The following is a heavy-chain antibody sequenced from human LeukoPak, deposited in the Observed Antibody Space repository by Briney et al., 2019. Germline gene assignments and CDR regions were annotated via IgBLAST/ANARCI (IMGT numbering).Heavy chain of an antibody. Sequence: ASVKVSFKSSVYIFTGYYMHWVRQAPGQGLEWMGWINPNNGGKNYAQKFQGRVTMTRDTSISTAYMELNRLRSDDTAVYYCARDPYSNYFDYWGQGTLVTVSS. CDR1: VYIFTGYY. D-gene: IGHD5-18*01. CDR3: ARDPYSNYFDY. J-gene: IGHJ4*02. CDR2: INPNNGGK. V-gene: IGHV1-2*02.